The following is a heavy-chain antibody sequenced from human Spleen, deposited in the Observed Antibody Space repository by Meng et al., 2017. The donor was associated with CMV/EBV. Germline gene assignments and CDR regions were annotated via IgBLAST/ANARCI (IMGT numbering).Heavy chain of an antibody. Sequence: KGSGYIFPTYWIAWMRQMPGKGLEWMGIIYPDYSDTRYSPSFQGKVTFSVDKSISTAYLEWSSLKASDTAMYYCARSAAAGTSASDYWGQGTLVTVSS. D-gene: IGHD6-13*01. J-gene: IGHJ4*02. CDR1: GYIFPTYW. CDR3: ARSAAAGTSASDY. CDR2: IYPDYSDT. V-gene: IGHV5-51*01.